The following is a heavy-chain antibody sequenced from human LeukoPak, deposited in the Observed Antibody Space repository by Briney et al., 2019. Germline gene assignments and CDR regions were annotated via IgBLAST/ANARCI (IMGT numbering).Heavy chain of an antibody. Sequence: GESLKISCKGSGYTFTSHWIVWVRQMPGKGLEWMGIIYPDDSNTRYRPSFQGQVTISADQSISTAYLQWSSLKASDTAMYYCARRALDGYIDTWGQGTLVTVSS. D-gene: IGHD5-24*01. CDR1: GYTFTSHW. CDR2: IYPDDSNT. J-gene: IGHJ5*02. CDR3: ARRALDGYIDT. V-gene: IGHV5-51*01.